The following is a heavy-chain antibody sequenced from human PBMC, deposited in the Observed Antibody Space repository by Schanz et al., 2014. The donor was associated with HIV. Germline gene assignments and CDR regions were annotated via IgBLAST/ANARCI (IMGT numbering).Heavy chain of an antibody. CDR3: ARVLHLVLGNYGMDV. Sequence: QVHLVQSGAGVEKPGASVKVSCKSSGYNFSGYYMHWVRQAPGQGLECMGGILPRSGTTNYAQKWQDRVTMTADKSTSTIYMELNSLRSEDTAVYYCARVLHLVLGNYGMDVWGQGTTVTVSS. CDR2: ILPRSGTT. J-gene: IGHJ6*02. D-gene: IGHD6-13*01. V-gene: IGHV1-46*04. CDR1: GYNFSGYY.